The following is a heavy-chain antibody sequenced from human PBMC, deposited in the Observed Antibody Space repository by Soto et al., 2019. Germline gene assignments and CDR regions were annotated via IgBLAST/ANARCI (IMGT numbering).Heavy chain of an antibody. Sequence: GASVKVSCKVSGYTFTSYGISWVRQAPGQGLEWMGWMNPNSGNTGYAQKFQGRVTMTRNTSISTACMELSSLRSEDTAVYYCARVRARDTAMVRIRKSYYYYGMDVWGQGTTVTVSS. CDR1: GYTFTSYG. CDR3: ARVRARDTAMVRIRKSYYYYGMDV. D-gene: IGHD5-18*01. J-gene: IGHJ6*02. CDR2: MNPNSGNT. V-gene: IGHV1-8*02.